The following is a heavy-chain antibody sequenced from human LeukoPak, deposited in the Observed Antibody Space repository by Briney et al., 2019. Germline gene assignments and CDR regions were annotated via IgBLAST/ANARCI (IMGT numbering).Heavy chain of an antibody. D-gene: IGHD1-26*01. Sequence: KSSETLSLTCTVSGGSISSYHWSWVRQPPGKGLEWIGYILTSGSTNYNSSLKSRLTISVDTSTNQFTLKLSSVTAADTAVYYCARVRVSGSYLYYFDYWGQGTLVTVSS. CDR1: GGSISSYH. CDR3: ARVRVSGSYLYYFDY. J-gene: IGHJ4*02. CDR2: ILTSGST. V-gene: IGHV4-4*09.